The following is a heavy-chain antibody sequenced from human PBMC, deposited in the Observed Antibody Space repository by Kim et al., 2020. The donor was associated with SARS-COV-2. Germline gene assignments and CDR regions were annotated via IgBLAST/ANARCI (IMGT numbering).Heavy chain of an antibody. D-gene: IGHD3-10*01. CDR3: AREEVMVDAFDI. Sequence: KYYAESVKGRFTISRENSENSLYLQMNSLRAEDAAVYYCAREEVMVDAFDIWGQGTMVTVSS. V-gene: IGHV3-30*01. CDR2: K. J-gene: IGHJ3*02.